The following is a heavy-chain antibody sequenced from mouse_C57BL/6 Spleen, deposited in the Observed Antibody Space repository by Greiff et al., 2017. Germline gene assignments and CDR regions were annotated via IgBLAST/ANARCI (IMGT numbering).Heavy chain of an antibody. Sequence: QVQLQQSGPEQVKPGASVKISCKASGYSFTSYYIHWVKQRPGQGLEWIGWIYPGSGNTKYNEKFKGKATLTADTSSSTAYMQLSSLTSEDSAVYYCSRSDYGNYFDYWGQGTTLTVSS. CDR2: IYPGSGNT. CDR3: SRSDYGNYFDY. CDR1: GYSFTSYY. J-gene: IGHJ2*01. D-gene: IGHD2-1*01. V-gene: IGHV1-66*01.